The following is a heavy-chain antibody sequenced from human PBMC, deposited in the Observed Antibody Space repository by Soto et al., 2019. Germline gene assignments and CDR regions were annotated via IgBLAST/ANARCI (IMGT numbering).Heavy chain of an antibody. V-gene: IGHV3-23*01. CDR2: ISGSGGST. CDR1: GFTYSSYA. J-gene: IGHJ4*02. D-gene: IGHD1-7*01. Sequence: GGSLRLSYAASGFTYSSYAMSWVRQAQGKGLEWVSAISGSGGSTYYADSVKGRFTISRDNTKNTLYLQMNSLRAEDTAVYYWARDQVRSISGTFDYCGQGILVTFS. CDR3: ARDQVRSISGTFDY.